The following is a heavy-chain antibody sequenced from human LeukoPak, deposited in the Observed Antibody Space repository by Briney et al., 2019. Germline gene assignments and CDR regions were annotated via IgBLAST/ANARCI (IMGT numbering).Heavy chain of an antibody. Sequence: GKSLTLSCVASRFTFSHFGMHWVRQAPGKGLEWVAVIWSDATNQYYADSVKGRFTISRDNSRNTVFLQMNNLRVEDTAVYFCAKDAQRGFDYSNSLESWGQGTLVTVSS. CDR3: AKDAQRGFDYSNSLES. V-gene: IGHV3-33*06. D-gene: IGHD4-11*01. J-gene: IGHJ4*02. CDR1: RFTFSHFG. CDR2: IWSDATNQ.